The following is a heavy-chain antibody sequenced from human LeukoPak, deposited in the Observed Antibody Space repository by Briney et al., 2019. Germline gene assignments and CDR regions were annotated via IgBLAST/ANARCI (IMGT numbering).Heavy chain of an antibody. Sequence: SVKLSCKASGGTFSSYAISWVRQAPGQGLEWTGRIIPILGIANYAQKFQGRVTITADKSASTAYMELSSMRSEDTAVYYCASGGYYYDSSGNALDIWGQGTMVTVSS. CDR3: ASGGYYYDSSGNALDI. CDR1: GGTFSSYA. CDR2: IIPILGIA. D-gene: IGHD3-22*01. J-gene: IGHJ3*02. V-gene: IGHV1-69*04.